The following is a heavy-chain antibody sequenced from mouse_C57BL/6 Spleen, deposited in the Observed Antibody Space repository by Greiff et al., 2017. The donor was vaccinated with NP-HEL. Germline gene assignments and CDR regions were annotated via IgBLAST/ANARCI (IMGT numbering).Heavy chain of an antibody. J-gene: IGHJ2*01. CDR3: ARYSYGSSYYFDY. V-gene: IGHV1-53*01. CDR2: INPSNGGT. Sequence: VQLQQPGTELVKPGASVKLSCKASGYTFTSYWMHWVKQRPGQGLEWIGNINPSNGGTNYNEKFKSKATLTVDKSSSTAYMHLSSLTSEDSAVYYCARYSYGSSYYFDYWGQGTTLTVSS. CDR1: GYTFTSYW. D-gene: IGHD1-1*01.